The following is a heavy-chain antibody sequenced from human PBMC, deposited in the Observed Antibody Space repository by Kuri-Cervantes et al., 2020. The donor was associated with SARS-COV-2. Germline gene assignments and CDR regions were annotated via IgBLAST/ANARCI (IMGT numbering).Heavy chain of an antibody. CDR2: IKSKTDGGTT. CDR3: TRDDFWSGYYYY. V-gene: IGHV3-15*01. J-gene: IGHJ4*02. D-gene: IGHD3-3*01. CDR1: GFTFSNAW. Sequence: GESLKISCAASGFTFSNAWMSWVRQAPGKGLEWVGRIKSKTDGGTTDYAAPVKGRFTISRDDSKSIAYLQMNSLKTEDTAVYYCTRDDFWSGYYYYWGQGTLVTDSS.